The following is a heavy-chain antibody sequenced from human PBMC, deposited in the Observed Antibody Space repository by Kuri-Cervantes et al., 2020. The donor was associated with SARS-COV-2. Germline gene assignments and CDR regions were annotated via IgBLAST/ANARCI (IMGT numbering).Heavy chain of an antibody. CDR1: GFTSDDYA. D-gene: IGHD2-15*01. CDR2: ISWNSGSV. V-gene: IGHV3-9*02. CDR3: AKDMESGGSYSTFDY. Sequence: GGSLRLSCAASGFTSDDYAMHWVRQAPGKGLEWVSGISWNSGSVGYADSVKGRFTISRDNAKNSLYLQMNSLRAEDTALYYCAKDMESGGSYSTFDYWGQGTLVTVSS. J-gene: IGHJ4*02.